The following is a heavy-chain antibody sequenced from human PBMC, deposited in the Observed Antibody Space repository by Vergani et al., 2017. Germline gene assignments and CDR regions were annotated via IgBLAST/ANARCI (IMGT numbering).Heavy chain of an antibody. V-gene: IGHV3-48*03. Sequence: EVQLVESGGGLVQPGGSLRLSCAASGFTFSSYEMNWVRQAPGKGLEWVSYISSSGSTIYYADSVKGRFTISRDNAKNSLYLQMNSLRAEDTAVYYCATRVYQLLFRTTPRVYWGQGTLVTVSS. CDR1: GFTFSSYE. D-gene: IGHD2-2*01. J-gene: IGHJ4*02. CDR3: ATRVYQLLFRTTPRVY. CDR2: ISSSGSTI.